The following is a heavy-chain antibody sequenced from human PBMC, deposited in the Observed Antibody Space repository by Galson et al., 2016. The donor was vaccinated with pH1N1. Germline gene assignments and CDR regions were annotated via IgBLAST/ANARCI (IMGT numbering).Heavy chain of an antibody. V-gene: IGHV1-46*01. Sequence: SCKASGYSVTRYYMHWVRQAPGQGLEWMGIIDPSAGTTTYSQKFQGRISLTRDTSTSSVHMELSTLRPDDSAIYFCARRYYFDYWGQGTLVTVSS. CDR2: IDPSAGTT. CDR3: ARRYYFDY. J-gene: IGHJ4*02. CDR1: GYSVTRYY.